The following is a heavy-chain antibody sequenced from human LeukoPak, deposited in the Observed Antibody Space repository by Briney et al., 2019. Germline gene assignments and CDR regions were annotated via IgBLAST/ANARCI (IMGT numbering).Heavy chain of an antibody. J-gene: IGHJ4*02. CDR1: GFTFSSYA. V-gene: IGHV3-64*01. CDR3: ARGPYYRDGYGSDY. CDR2: ISSNGGST. D-gene: IGHD5-24*01. Sequence: PGGSLRLSCAASGFTFSSYAMHWVRQAPGKGLEYASAISSNGGSTYYANSVKGRFTISRDNSKNTLYLQMGSLRAEDMAVYYCARGPYYRDGYGSDYWGQGTLVTVSS.